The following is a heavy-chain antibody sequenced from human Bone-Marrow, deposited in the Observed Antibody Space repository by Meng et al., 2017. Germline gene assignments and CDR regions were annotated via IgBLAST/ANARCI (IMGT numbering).Heavy chain of an antibody. V-gene: IGHV1-69*02. Sequence: SVKVSCKASGGTFSSYTISWVRQAPGQGLEWMGRIIPILGIANYAQKFQGRVTITADKSTSTAYMELSSLRSEDTAVYYCARGPVKEAVAGTIFDYWGQGTLVTVSS. J-gene: IGHJ4*02. CDR2: IIPILGIA. D-gene: IGHD6-19*01. CDR3: ARGPVKEAVAGTIFDY. CDR1: GGTFSSYT.